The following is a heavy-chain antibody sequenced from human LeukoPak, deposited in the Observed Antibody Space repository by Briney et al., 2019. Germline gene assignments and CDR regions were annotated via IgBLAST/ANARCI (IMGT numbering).Heavy chain of an antibody. V-gene: IGHV1-69*05. CDR2: IIPIFGTA. D-gene: IGHD3-22*01. CDR3: ARGDSSSPYMDV. CDR1: GGTFSSYA. J-gene: IGHJ6*03. Sequence: SVKVSCKASGGTFSSYAISWVRQAPGQGLEWMGGIIPIFGTANYAQKFQGRVTITTDESTSTAYMELSSLRSEDTAVYYCARGDSSSPYMDVWGKGTTVTVSS.